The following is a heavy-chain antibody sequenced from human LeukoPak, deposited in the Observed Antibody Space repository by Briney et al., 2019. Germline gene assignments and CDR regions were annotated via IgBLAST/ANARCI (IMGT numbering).Heavy chain of an antibody. D-gene: IGHD7-27*01. V-gene: IGHV3-33*01. J-gene: IGHJ4*02. CDR1: GFTLSNYG. CDR2: LWHDGTNT. Sequence: GGSLRLPCEASGFTLSNYGMHWVRQAPGKGLEWVAVLWHDGTNTDYADSVKGRFTISRDNPKNTLYLQMNSLRADDTAVYYCARLTSDWGIDYWGQGTLVTVSS. CDR3: ARLTSDWGIDY.